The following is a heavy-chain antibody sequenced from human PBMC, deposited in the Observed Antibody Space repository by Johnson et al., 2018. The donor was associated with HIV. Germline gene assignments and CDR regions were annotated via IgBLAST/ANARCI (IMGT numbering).Heavy chain of an antibody. CDR2: IGTAGDT. CDR3: ARGISQPYYNFWSGYHYPDAFDI. J-gene: IGHJ3*02. Sequence: VQLVESGGGLVQPGGSLRLSCAASGFTFSSYDMHWVRQATGKGLEWVSAIGTAGDTYYPGSVKGRFTISRENAKNSLYLQMNSLRAGDTAVYYCARGISQPYYNFWSGYHYPDAFDIWGQGTTVTVSS. V-gene: IGHV3-13*01. CDR1: GFTFSSYD. D-gene: IGHD3-3*01.